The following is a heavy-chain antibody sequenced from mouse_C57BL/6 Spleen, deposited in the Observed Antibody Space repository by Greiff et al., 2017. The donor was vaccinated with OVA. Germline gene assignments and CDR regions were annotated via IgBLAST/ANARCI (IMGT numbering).Heavy chain of an antibody. Sequence: EVQLQQSGAELVKPGASVKLSCTASGFNFKDYYMHWVKQRTEQGLEWIGRIDPEDGETKYAPNFQGKATITADTSSNTAYLQLSSLTSEDTAVYYCARSRGNYVYYAMDYWGKGTSVTVSS. CDR1: GFNFKDYY. CDR3: ARSRGNYVYYAMDY. J-gene: IGHJ4*01. V-gene: IGHV14-2*01. CDR2: IDPEDGET. D-gene: IGHD2-1*01.